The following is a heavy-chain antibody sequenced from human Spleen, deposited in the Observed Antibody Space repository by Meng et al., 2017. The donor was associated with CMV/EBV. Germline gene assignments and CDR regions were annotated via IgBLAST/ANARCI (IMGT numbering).Heavy chain of an antibody. CDR3: ARGTYGYQMIYGPDY. D-gene: IGHD2-2*02. CDR1: GFTFSTYW. V-gene: IGHV3-74*01. CDR2: SNGDGSST. J-gene: IGHJ4*02. Sequence: GFTFSTYWMHWVRQAPGKGLVWVSRSNGDGSSTTYADSVEGRFTISRDNAKNTLYLQMNGLRVEDTAVYYCARGTYGYQMIYGPDYWGQGTLVTVSS.